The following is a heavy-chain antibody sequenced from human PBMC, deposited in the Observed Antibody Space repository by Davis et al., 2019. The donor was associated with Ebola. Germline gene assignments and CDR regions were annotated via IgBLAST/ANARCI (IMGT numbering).Heavy chain of an antibody. CDR2: ISSSSSYT. CDR3: ARDRSPIFGVVRFDY. V-gene: IGHV3-11*06. D-gene: IGHD3-3*01. CDR1: GFTFSDYY. Sequence: GGSLRLSCAASGFTFSDYYMSWIRQAPGKGLEWVSYISSSSSYTNYADSVKGRFTISRDNAKNSLYLQMNSLRAEDTAVYYCARDRSPIFGVVRFDYWGQGTLVTVSS. J-gene: IGHJ4*02.